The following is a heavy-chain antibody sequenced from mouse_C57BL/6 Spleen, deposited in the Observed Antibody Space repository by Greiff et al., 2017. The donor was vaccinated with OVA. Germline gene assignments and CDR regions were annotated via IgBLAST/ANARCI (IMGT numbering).Heavy chain of an antibody. Sequence: VQLQQSGAELARPGASVKLSCKASGYTFTSYGISWVKQRTGQGLEWIGEIYPRSGNTYYNEKFKGKATLTADKSSSTAYMELRSLTSEDSAVYFCARPYDYDVGNAMDYRGQGTSVTVSS. J-gene: IGHJ4*01. CDR3: ARPYDYDVGNAMDY. V-gene: IGHV1-81*01. CDR1: GYTFTSYG. D-gene: IGHD2-4*01. CDR2: IYPRSGNT.